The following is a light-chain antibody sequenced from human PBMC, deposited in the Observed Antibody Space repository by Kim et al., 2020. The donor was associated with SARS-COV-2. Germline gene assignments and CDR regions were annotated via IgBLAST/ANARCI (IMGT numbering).Light chain of an antibody. CDR1: KLGDKY. J-gene: IGLJ3*02. Sequence: SYELTQPPSVSVSPGQTASITCSGDKLGDKYACWYQQKPCQSPVLVIYQDSKRPSGIPERFSGSNSGNTATLTISGTQAMDEADYYCQAWDSSTAWVFGG. CDR3: QAWDSSTAWV. V-gene: IGLV3-1*01. CDR2: QDS.